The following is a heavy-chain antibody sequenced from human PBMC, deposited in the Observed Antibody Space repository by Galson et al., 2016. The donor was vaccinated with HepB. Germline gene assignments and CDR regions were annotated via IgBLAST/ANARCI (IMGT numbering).Heavy chain of an antibody. V-gene: IGHV3-15*06. CDR2: IKSKIDGGTS. Sequence: SLRLSCAASGFSFSSYDIHWVRQAPGKGLEWVGRIKSKIDGGTSYYAAPVKGRFTISRDDSKNTLYLQMSSLKTEETAVYYCTTEDIVVVVVADAFDIWGQGTMVTVSS. CDR1: GFSFSSYD. D-gene: IGHD2-15*01. CDR3: TTEDIVVVVVADAFDI. J-gene: IGHJ3*02.